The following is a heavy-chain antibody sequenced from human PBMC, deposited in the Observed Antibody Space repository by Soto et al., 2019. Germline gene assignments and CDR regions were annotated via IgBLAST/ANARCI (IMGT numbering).Heavy chain of an antibody. CDR2: IYHSGST. D-gene: IGHD6-13*01. CDR1: GSPISSSNW. CDR3: AKGIGEEQLVSRWFDP. V-gene: IGHV4-4*02. J-gene: IGHJ5*02. Sequence: QVQLQESGPGLVKPSGTLSLTCAVAGSPISSSNWSSWDRQPPGKGLEWIGEIYHSGSTNYNPSLQSPATISVDKPKNQYSLKLSTVTPPNTAVYYCAKGIGEEQLVSRWFDPGGQGTLVTVSP.